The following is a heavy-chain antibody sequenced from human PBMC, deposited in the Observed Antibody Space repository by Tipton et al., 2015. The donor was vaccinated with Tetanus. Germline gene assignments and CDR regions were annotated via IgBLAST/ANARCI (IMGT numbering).Heavy chain of an antibody. V-gene: IGHV3-9*01. CDR2: FSWNRGTI. J-gene: IGHJ6*02. CDR1: GLTFSNYW. CDR3: VKDLGWLTGMDV. Sequence: SLRLSCEVSGLTFSNYWMSWVRQVPGRGLEWVSTFSWNRGTIDYADSVEGRFTISRDNAKSYLYLQMNSLRPEDSALYYCVKDLGWLTGMDVWGQGTTVTVSS. D-gene: IGHD6-19*01.